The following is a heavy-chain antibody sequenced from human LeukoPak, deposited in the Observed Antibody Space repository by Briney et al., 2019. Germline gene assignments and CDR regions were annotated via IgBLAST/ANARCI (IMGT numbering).Heavy chain of an antibody. Sequence: SVKVSCKASGGTFSSYAISWVRQAPGQGLELMGRINPIFGTANYAQKFQGRVTITADKSTSTAYMELSSLRSEDTAVYYCARHRIYSNYVNYWGQGTLVTVSS. CDR1: GGTFSSYA. CDR3: ARHRIYSNYVNY. J-gene: IGHJ4*02. V-gene: IGHV1-69*06. CDR2: INPIFGTA. D-gene: IGHD4-11*01.